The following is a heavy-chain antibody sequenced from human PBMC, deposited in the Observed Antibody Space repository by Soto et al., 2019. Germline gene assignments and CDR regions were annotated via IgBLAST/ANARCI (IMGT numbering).Heavy chain of an antibody. CDR3: ARDLAAVPRAFDY. Sequence: SETLSLTCTVSGGCISSYYLSWIRQPPGKGLEWIVYIYYSGITNYNPSLKSRVTMSVDTSKTQFSLNLRSVTAADTAVYYCARDLAAVPRAFDYWGRGTLVTVSS. CDR2: IYYSGIT. CDR1: GGCISSYY. D-gene: IGHD6-13*01. J-gene: IGHJ4*02. V-gene: IGHV4-59*01.